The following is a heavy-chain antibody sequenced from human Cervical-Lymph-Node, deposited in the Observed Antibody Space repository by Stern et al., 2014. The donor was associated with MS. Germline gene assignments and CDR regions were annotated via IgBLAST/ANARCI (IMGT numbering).Heavy chain of an antibody. V-gene: IGHV3-30*04. J-gene: IGHJ4*02. CDR3: ARIPGYSSTSDY. CDR1: GFTFSGYG. CDR2: LLRDGRNT. D-gene: IGHD6-13*01. Sequence: VQLVQSGGDVVQPGRSLRLSCEASGFTFSGYGVNWVRQSPDKGLEWVALLLRDGRNTFYADSVKGRFITSRGSSDNTVFLQMNSLRAEDTAVYYCARIPGYSSTSDYWGQGTQVTVSS.